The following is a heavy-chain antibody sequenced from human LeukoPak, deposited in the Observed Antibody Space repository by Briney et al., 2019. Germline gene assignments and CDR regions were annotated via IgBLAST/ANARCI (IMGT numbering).Heavy chain of an antibody. CDR3: ARGPKYSSSWFGY. J-gene: IGHJ4*02. CDR2: IKQDGSEK. Sequence: PGGSLRLSCVGSGFTFNDYAMNWVRQAPGKGLEWVANIKQDGSEKYYVDSVKGRFTISRDNAKNSLYLQMNSLRAEDTAVYYCARGPKYSSSWFGYWGQGTLVTVSS. CDR1: GFTFNDYA. D-gene: IGHD6-13*01. V-gene: IGHV3-7*01.